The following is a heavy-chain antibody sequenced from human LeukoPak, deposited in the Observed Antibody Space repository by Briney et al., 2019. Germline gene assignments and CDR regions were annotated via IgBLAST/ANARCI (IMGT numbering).Heavy chain of an antibody. CDR3: AKDYYYDSSGPNFDY. V-gene: IGHV3-9*01. D-gene: IGHD3-22*01. J-gene: IGHJ4*02. Sequence: GGSLRLSCATSGFTFDDYAMHWVRQAPGEGLEWVSGISWNSGSIGYADSVKGRFTISRDNAKNSLYLQMNSLRAEDTALYYCAKDYYYDSSGPNFDYWGQGTMVTVSS. CDR2: ISWNSGSI. CDR1: GFTFDDYA.